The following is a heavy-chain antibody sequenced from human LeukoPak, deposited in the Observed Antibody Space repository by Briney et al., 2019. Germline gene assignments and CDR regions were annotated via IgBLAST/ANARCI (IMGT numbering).Heavy chain of an antibody. CDR1: GFTVSSNY. V-gene: IGHV3-53*01. D-gene: IGHD3-22*01. CDR2: IYSGGST. Sequence: GGSLRLSCAASGFTVSSNYMSWVRQAPGKGLEWVSVIYSGGSTYYADSVKGRFTISRDNSKNTLYLQMNSLKTEDTAVYYCTADLRRTYRDSSDYLLSDSWGPGTLVTVSS. J-gene: IGHJ4*02. CDR3: TADLRRTYRDSSDYLLSDS.